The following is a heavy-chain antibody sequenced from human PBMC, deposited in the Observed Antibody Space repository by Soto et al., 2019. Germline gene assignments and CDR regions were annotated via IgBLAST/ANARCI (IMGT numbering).Heavy chain of an antibody. Sequence: QVQLQESGPGLVKPSETLSLTCAVSGDSISGSQWWSWVRLPPGKGLEWIGEISHTGTTKYNPSLKSRVTMSVDKPKNQFYLNLTSVTAADTAVYYCARVICSRDEYFDYWGQVTVVTGSP. CDR3: ARVICSRDEYFDY. D-gene: IGHD2-15*01. CDR2: ISHTGTT. V-gene: IGHV4-4*02. CDR1: GDSISGSQW. J-gene: IGHJ4*02.